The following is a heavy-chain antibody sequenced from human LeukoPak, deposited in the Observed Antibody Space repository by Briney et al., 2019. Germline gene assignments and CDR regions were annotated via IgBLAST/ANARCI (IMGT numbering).Heavy chain of an antibody. Sequence: SETLSLTCTVSGGSISSGGYYWSWIRQPPGKGLEWIGEINHSGSTNYNPSLKSRVTISVDTSKNQFSLKLSSVTAADTAVYYCARRNDDYQYYGMDVWGQGTTVTVSS. D-gene: IGHD1-1*01. V-gene: IGHV4-39*07. CDR1: GGSISSGGYY. CDR2: INHSGST. CDR3: ARRNDDYQYYGMDV. J-gene: IGHJ6*02.